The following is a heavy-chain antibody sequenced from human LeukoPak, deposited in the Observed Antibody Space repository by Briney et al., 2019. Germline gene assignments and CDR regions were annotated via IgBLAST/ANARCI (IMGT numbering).Heavy chain of an antibody. V-gene: IGHV4-38-2*02. J-gene: IGHJ6*03. D-gene: IGHD3-9*01. CDR1: GYSISSGYY. CDR2: IYHSGST. CDR3: ARGRKYYGILTGYSYYYYMDV. Sequence: SETLSLTCTVSGYSISSGYYWGWIRQPPGKGLERIGSIYHSGSTYYNPSLKSRVTISVDTSKNQFSLKLSSVTAADTAVYYCARGRKYYGILTGYSYYYYMDVWGKGTTVTVSS.